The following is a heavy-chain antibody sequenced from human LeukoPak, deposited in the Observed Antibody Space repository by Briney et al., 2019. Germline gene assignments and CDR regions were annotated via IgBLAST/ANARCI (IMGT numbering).Heavy chain of an antibody. J-gene: IGHJ4*02. Sequence: GGSLRLSCAASGFTFSSYAMHWVRQAPGKGLEWVAVISYDGSNKYYADSVKGRFTISRDNSKNTLYLQMNSLRAEDTAVYYCARASSSWYYFDYWGQGTLVTVSS. V-gene: IGHV3-30*04. D-gene: IGHD6-13*01. CDR1: GFTFSSYA. CDR2: ISYDGSNK. CDR3: ARASSSWYYFDY.